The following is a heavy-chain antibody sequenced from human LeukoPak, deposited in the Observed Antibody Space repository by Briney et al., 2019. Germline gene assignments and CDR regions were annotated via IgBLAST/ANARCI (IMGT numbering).Heavy chain of an antibody. V-gene: IGHV1-2*04. CDR1: GYTFTGYH. D-gene: IGHD1-26*01. J-gene: IGHJ3*02. Sequence: ASVKVSCKASGYTFTGYHIHWVRQAPGQGLEWMGWINPKSGGTNYAQKFEGWVTMTRDTSMSTVYMELSRLKSDDTAVYYCARDSGWEVVLYASEIWGQGTMVTVSS. CDR3: ARDSGWEVVLYASEI. CDR2: INPKSGGT.